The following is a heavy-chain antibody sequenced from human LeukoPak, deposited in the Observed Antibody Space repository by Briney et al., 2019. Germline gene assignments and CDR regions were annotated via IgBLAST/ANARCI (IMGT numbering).Heavy chain of an antibody. Sequence: SQTLSLTCAISGDSVSSNSAAWNWIRQSPSRGLEWRGRTYYRSKWYYDYAVSVKSRITINPDTAKNQFSLQLNSVTPEDTAVYYCARMTTVVTRAYDYWGQGTLVTVSS. CDR1: GDSVSSNSAA. V-gene: IGHV6-1*01. J-gene: IGHJ4*02. CDR2: TYYRSKWYY. CDR3: ARMTTVVTRAYDY. D-gene: IGHD4-23*01.